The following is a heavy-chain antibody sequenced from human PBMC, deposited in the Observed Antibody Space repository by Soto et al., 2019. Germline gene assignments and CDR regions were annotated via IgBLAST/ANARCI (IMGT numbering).Heavy chain of an antibody. J-gene: IGHJ4*02. V-gene: IGHV1-69*13. CDR3: ARAVGIGYSYGSYYFDY. Sequence: SVKVSCKASGGTFSSYAISWVRQAPGQGLEWMGGIIPIFGTANYAQKFQGRVTITADESTSTAYMELSSLRSEDTAVYYCARAVGIGYSYGSYYFDYWGRGTLVTVSS. CDR1: GGTFSSYA. CDR2: IIPIFGTA. D-gene: IGHD5-18*01.